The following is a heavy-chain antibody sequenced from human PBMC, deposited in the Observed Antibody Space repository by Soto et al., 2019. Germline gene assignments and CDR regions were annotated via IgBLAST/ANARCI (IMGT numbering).Heavy chain of an antibody. J-gene: IGHJ4*02. V-gene: IGHV3-11*05. CDR3: ARELLQGVINPLVY. CDR2: ISSSSRYT. Sequence: QVHLVESGGGLVKPGGSLRLSCAASGFSFSDYYMSWIRQAPGKGLEWVSYISSSSRYTNYADSVKGRFTISRDNAKNSLYLQMSSLRAEDTAVYYCARELLQGVINPLVYWGQGTLVTVSS. D-gene: IGHD3-10*01. CDR1: GFSFSDYY.